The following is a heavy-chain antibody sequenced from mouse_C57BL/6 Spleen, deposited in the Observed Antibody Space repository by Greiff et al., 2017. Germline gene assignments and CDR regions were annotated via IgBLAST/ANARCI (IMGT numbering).Heavy chain of an antibody. J-gene: IGHJ3*01. CDR1: GFSLTSYA. Sequence: VHLVESGPGLVAPSQSLSITCTVSGFSLTSYAISWVRQPPGKGLEWLGVIGTGGGTNYTSAIKYRLSISKDNSKSQVFLKMNSLQTDNTARYSCAPSWDDGDSFAYWGQGTLLTVSA. CDR3: APSWDDGDSFAY. D-gene: IGHD2-3*01. V-gene: IGHV2-9-1*01. CDR2: IGTGGGT.